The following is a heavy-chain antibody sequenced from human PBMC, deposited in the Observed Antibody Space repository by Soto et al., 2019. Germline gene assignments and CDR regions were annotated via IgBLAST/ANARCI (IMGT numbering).Heavy chain of an antibody. V-gene: IGHV1-18*01. CDR3: ARVDGGGYDYVWGSYRDRYYFDY. CDR2: ISAYNGNT. D-gene: IGHD3-16*02. Sequence: QVQLVQSGAEVKKPGASVKVSCKASGYTFTSYGISWVRQAPGQGLEWMGWISAYNGNTNYAQKLQGRVTMTTDTAANTAHMELRRLRSDDTAVNYYARVDGGGYDYVWGSYRDRYYFDYWGQGTLVTVSS. CDR1: GYTFTSYG. J-gene: IGHJ4*02.